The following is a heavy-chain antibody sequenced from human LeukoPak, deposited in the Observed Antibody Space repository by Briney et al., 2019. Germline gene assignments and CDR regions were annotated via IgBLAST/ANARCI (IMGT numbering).Heavy chain of an antibody. D-gene: IGHD6-19*01. CDR3: ARTGVAVAGRNFDY. J-gene: IGHJ4*02. CDR2: INPNSGGT. Sequence: ASVKVSCKASGYTFTGYYMHWVRQAPGQGLERMGWINPNSGGTNYAQKFQGRVTMTRDTSISTAYMELSRLRSDDTAVYYCARTGVAVAGRNFDYWGQGTLVTVSS. CDR1: GYTFTGYY. V-gene: IGHV1-2*02.